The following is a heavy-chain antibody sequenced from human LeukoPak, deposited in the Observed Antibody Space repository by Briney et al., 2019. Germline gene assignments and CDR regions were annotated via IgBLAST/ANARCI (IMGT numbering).Heavy chain of an antibody. CDR1: GFTLGGHD. CDR2: VSAGHHA. V-gene: IGHV3-13*01. J-gene: IGHJ4*02. Sequence: GGSLRLSCAASGFTLGGHDMHWVRQTTGDGLEWVAAVSAGHHAFYAGSVKGRFTVSREDAKNSLYLQMNSLRAGDTAVYYCVREARGYHYTYFDYWGQGSLVTVSS. D-gene: IGHD5-18*01. CDR3: VREARGYHYTYFDY.